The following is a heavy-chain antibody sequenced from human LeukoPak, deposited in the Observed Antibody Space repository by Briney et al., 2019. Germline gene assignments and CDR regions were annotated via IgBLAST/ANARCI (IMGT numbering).Heavy chain of an antibody. V-gene: IGHV3-21*01. J-gene: IGHJ3*02. Sequence: GGSLRLSCAASGFTFISSDMNWVRQAPGKGLEWVASINSNSRNTHYADSLKGRFTISRDNAKNSLYLQMNSLRAEDTAVYYCARILSSSHAFDIWGQGTMVIVSS. CDR3: ARILSSSHAFDI. D-gene: IGHD2-2*01. CDR1: GFTFISSD. CDR2: INSNSRNT.